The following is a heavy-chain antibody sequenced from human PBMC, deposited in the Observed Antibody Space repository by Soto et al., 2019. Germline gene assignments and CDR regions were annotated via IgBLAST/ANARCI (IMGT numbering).Heavy chain of an antibody. CDR3: ARDAELFDY. CDR1: GYTFTSYG. Sequence: QVQLVQSGAEVKKPGASVKVSCKASGYTFTSYGISWVRQAPGQGLEWMGWISAHNGNTKYAQKVQGRVTMTTDTSTGTAYMELRSLSSDDTAVYYCARDAELFDYWGQGTLVTVSS. V-gene: IGHV1-18*01. D-gene: IGHD1-7*01. CDR2: ISAHNGNT. J-gene: IGHJ4*02.